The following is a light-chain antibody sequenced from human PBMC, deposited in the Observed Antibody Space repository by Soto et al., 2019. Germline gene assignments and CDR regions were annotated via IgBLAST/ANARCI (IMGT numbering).Light chain of an antibody. CDR2: SNN. J-gene: IGLJ2*01. Sequence: QSVLTQPPSSSGTPGQRVTISCSGSSSNIGSNPVNWYQQLPGTAPKLLLYSNNQRPSGVPDRFSGSKSGTSASLALSGLQSEADADYYCAAWDSSMNGLVFGGW. CDR1: SSNIGSNP. V-gene: IGLV1-44*01. CDR3: AAWDSSMNGLV.